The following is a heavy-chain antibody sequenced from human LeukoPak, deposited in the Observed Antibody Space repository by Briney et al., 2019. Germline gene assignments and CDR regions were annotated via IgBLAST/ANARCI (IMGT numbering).Heavy chain of an antibody. Sequence: PGGSLRLSCAASGFTFSSYGMSWVRQAPGKGLEWVSAISGSGGSTYYADSVKGRFTISRDNSKNTLYLQMNSLRAEDTAVYYCAKVPPSSYGGTRTTPAPFDYWGQGTLVTVSS. CDR1: GFTFSSYG. V-gene: IGHV3-23*01. CDR3: AKVPPSSYGGTRTTPAPFDY. J-gene: IGHJ4*02. CDR2: ISGSGGST. D-gene: IGHD4-23*01.